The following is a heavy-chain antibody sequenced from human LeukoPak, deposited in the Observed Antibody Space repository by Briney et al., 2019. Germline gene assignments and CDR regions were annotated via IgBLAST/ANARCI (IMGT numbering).Heavy chain of an antibody. CDR1: GFTFSSYS. CDR2: INHSGST. V-gene: IGHV4-34*01. CDR3: ASGLRFLXX. J-gene: IGHJ4*02. D-gene: IGHD3-3*01. Sequence: PGGSLRLSCAASGFTFSSYSMNWIRQPPGKGLEWIGEINHSGSTNYNPSLKSRVTISVDTSKNQFSLKLSSVTAADTAVYYCASGLRFLXXWGQGTLVTV.